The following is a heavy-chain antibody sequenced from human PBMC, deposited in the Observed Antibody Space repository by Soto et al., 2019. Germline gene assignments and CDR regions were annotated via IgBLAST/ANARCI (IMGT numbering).Heavy chain of an antibody. V-gene: IGHV3-21*01. J-gene: IGHJ6*02. CDR1: GFTFSSYS. Sequence: SGGSLRLSCAASGFTFSSYSMNWVRQAPGKGLEWVSSISSSSSYIYYADSVKGRFAISRDNAKNSLYLQMNSLRAEDTAVYYCASIAAAVGYYYYYGMDVWGQGTTVTVSS. D-gene: IGHD6-13*01. CDR2: ISSSSSYI. CDR3: ASIAAAVGYYYYYGMDV.